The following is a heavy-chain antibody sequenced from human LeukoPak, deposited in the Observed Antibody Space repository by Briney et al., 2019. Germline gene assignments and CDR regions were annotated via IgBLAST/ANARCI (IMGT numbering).Heavy chain of an antibody. Sequence: GGSLRLSCAASGFTFSGYGMHWVRQAPRKGLEWVAVIWYDGSKTHYTDSVKGRFTISRDNSKNTLSLQMDSLRAEDTAVYYCARDRAYYDGSGHDYWGQGTLVTVSS. CDR1: GFTFSGYG. CDR3: ARDRAYYDGSGHDY. D-gene: IGHD3-22*01. V-gene: IGHV3-33*01. J-gene: IGHJ4*02. CDR2: IWYDGSKT.